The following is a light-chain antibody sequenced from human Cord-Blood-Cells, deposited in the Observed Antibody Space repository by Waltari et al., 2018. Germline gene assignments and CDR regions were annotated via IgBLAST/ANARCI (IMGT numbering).Light chain of an antibody. CDR2: EVS. CDR3: SSYAGSNNLV. CDR1: SSHVGGYNY. V-gene: IGLV2-8*01. J-gene: IGLJ2*01. Sequence: QSALTQPPSASGSPGQSVTISCTGTSSHVGGYNYVPWYQQHPGKAPNLMIYEVSKRPSGVPDRFSGSKSGNTASLTVSGLQAEDEADYYCSSYAGSNNLVFGGGTKLIVL.